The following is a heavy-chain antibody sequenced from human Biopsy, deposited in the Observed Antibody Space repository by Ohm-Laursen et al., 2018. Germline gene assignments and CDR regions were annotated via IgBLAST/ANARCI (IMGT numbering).Heavy chain of an antibody. CDR3: GRAVRNQLLTDP. D-gene: IGHD1-7*01. Sequence: SVKVSCKVSGYTFTSYDITWVRQASGQGPEWIGWLNPVSGNSNFGQKFRGRVTVTSDTSISTAYMELSGLTSDDPATYYCGRAVRNQLLTDPWGQGTLVTVTS. J-gene: IGHJ5*02. CDR1: GYTFTSYD. V-gene: IGHV1-8*01. CDR2: LNPVSGNS.